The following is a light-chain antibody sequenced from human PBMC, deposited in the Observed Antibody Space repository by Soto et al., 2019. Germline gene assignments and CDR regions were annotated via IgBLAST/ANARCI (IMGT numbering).Light chain of an antibody. V-gene: IGLV2-14*01. J-gene: IGLJ2*01. Sequence: QSALTQPASVSGSPGQSITISCTGTASDVGGYNYVSWYQQHPGKAPKLIIYEVSNRPSGVSDRFSGSKSGNTASLTISGLQAEDEADYYCSSYTSSRTLVVFGGGTKLTVL. CDR3: SSYTSSRTLVV. CDR1: ASDVGGYNY. CDR2: EVS.